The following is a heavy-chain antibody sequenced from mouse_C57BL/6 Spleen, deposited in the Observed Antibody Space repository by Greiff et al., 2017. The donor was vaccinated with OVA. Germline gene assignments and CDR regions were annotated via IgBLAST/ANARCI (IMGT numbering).Heavy chain of an antibody. J-gene: IGHJ3*01. CDR3: ARDSSGYSDWFAY. Sequence: EVQRVESGGGLVKPGGSLKLSCAASGFTFSDYGMHWVRQAPEKGLEWVAYISSGSSTIYYADTVKGRFTISRDNAKNTLFLQMTSLRSEDTAMYYCARDSSGYSDWFAYWGQGTLVTVSA. CDR2: ISSGSSTI. V-gene: IGHV5-17*01. D-gene: IGHD3-2*02. CDR1: GFTFSDYG.